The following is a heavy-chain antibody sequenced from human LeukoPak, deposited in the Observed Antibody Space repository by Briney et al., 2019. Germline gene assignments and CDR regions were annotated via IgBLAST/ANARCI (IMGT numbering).Heavy chain of an antibody. J-gene: IGHJ4*02. D-gene: IGHD2-15*01. CDR3: ARDPYCSGGSCYGGYFDY. Sequence: PGRSLRLSCAASGFTFSSYAMHWVRQAPGKGLEWVAVISYDGSNKYYADSVKGRFTISRDNSKNTLYLQMNSLRAEDTAVYYCARDPYCSGGSCYGGYFDYWGQGTLVTVSS. V-gene: IGHV3-30-3*01. CDR1: GFTFSSYA. CDR2: ISYDGSNK.